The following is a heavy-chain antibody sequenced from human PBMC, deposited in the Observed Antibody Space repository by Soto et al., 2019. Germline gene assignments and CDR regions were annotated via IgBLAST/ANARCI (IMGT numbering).Heavy chain of an antibody. CDR3: ARDGRYYDFWSGYSPFDY. D-gene: IGHD3-3*01. CDR1: GYTFTSYG. V-gene: IGHV1-18*01. Sequence: ASVKVSCKASGYTFTSYGISWVRQAPGQGLEWMGWSSAYNGNTNYAQKLQGRVTMTTDTSTSTAYMELRSLRSDDTAVYYCARDGRYYDFWSGYSPFDYWGQGTLVTVSS. J-gene: IGHJ4*02. CDR2: SSAYNGNT.